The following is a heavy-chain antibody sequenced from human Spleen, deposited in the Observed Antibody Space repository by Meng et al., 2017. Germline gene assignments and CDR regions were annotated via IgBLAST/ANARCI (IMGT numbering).Heavy chain of an antibody. CDR1: GYTFTSYG. J-gene: IGHJ4*02. Sequence: ASVKVSCKASGYTFTSYGISWVRQAPGQGLEWMGWISAYNGNTNYAQKLQGRVTMTTDTSTSTAYMELRSLRSEDTAVYYCSTMVRGVTNYWGQGTLVTVSS. CDR3: STMVRGVTNY. V-gene: IGHV1-18*01. D-gene: IGHD3-10*01. CDR2: ISAYNGNT.